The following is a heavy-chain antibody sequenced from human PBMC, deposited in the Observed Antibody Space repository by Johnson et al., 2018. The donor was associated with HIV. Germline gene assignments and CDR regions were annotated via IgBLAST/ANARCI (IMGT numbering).Heavy chain of an antibody. CDR3: ARYYDYVWGNPATHDAFDI. V-gene: IGHV3-53*01. CDR1: GFTVSSNY. Sequence: VQLVESGGGLIQPGGSLRLSCAASGFTVSSNYMSWVRQAPGKGLEWVSVIYSGGSTYSAASVKGRFTISRDNSKNTLYRQMNSLRAEDTAVYYCARYYDYVWGNPATHDAFDIWGQGTMVTVSS. D-gene: IGHD3-16*01. CDR2: IYSGGST. J-gene: IGHJ3*02.